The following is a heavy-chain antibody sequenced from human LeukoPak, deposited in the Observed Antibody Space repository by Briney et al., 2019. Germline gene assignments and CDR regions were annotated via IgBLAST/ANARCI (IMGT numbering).Heavy chain of an antibody. V-gene: IGHV4-30-4*01. J-gene: IGHJ4*02. CDR2: IYSSGDT. D-gene: IGHD3-22*01. CDR3: ARLLYSSGYYVDY. CDR1: GGSVSSGDSS. Sequence: SETLSLTCTVSGGSVSSGDSSWSWIRQPPGKGLEWIGYIYSSGDTYYNPSLKSRVTISVDTSKNQFSLRLSSVTAADTAVYYCARLLYSSGYYVDYWGQGTLVTVSS.